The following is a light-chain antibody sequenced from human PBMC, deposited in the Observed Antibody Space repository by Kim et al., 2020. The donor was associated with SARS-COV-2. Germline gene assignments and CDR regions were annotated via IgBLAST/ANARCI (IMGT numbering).Light chain of an antibody. J-gene: IGLJ3*02. CDR1: SLRSYY. Sequence: ALGQTVRITCQGDSLRSYYASWYQQKQEQAPVLVIYGKNNRPSGIPDRCSGSSSGNTASLTITGAQAEDEADYYCNSRDSSGNHWVFGGGTKLTVL. V-gene: IGLV3-19*01. CDR2: GKN. CDR3: NSRDSSGNHWV.